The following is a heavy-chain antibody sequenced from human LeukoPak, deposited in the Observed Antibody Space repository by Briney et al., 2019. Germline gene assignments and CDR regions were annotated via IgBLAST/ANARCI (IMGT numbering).Heavy chain of an antibody. CDR3: ARGGAASDAFDI. V-gene: IGHV4-34*01. Sequence: SETLSLTCTVSDDSISDYYWSWIRQPPGKGLEWIGEIYHSGSTNYNPPLKSRVTISVDKSKNQFSLKLSSVTAADTAVYYCARGGAASDAFDIWGQGTMVTVSS. CDR2: IYHSGST. CDR1: DDSISDYY. J-gene: IGHJ3*02. D-gene: IGHD6-13*01.